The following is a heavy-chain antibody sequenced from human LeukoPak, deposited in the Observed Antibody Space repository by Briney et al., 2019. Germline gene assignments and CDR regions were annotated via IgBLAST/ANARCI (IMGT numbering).Heavy chain of an antibody. Sequence: PGGSLRLSCAASGFTFSSYGMHWVRQAPGKGLEWVAVIWYDGSNKYYADSVKGRFTISRDNSKNTLYLQMNSLRAEDTAVYYCARDRLQQLTYYYYGMDVWGQGTTVTVSS. J-gene: IGHJ6*02. D-gene: IGHD6-13*01. CDR1: GFTFSSYG. V-gene: IGHV3-33*01. CDR2: IWYDGSNK. CDR3: ARDRLQQLTYYYYGMDV.